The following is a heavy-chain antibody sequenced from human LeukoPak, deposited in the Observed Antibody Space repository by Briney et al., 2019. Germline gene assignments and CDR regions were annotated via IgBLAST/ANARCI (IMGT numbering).Heavy chain of an antibody. CDR1: GYSISSGYY. D-gene: IGHD6-19*01. J-gene: IGHJ4*02. CDR2: IYHSGST. Sequence: SETLSLTCAASGYSISSGYYWGWIRQPPGKGLEWIGSIYHSGSTYYNPSLKSRVTISVDTSKNQFSLKLSSVTAADTAVYYCARYSSGWYYYFDYWGQGTLVTVSS. CDR3: ARYSSGWYYYFDY. V-gene: IGHV4-38-2*01.